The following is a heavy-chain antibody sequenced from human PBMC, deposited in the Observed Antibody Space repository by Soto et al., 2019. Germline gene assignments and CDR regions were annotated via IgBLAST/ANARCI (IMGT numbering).Heavy chain of an antibody. CDR2: IYYSGTT. CDR3: ATVRSRWNIDY. J-gene: IGHJ4*02. D-gene: IGHD6-13*01. Sequence: QVQLQESGPGLVKPSQTLSLTCIVSGGSISSDDHYWSWIRQPPGKGLEWIGYIYYSGTTHSNPSLKIRLFISLDTSKNQFSLQLTSVTAADTAVYYCATVRSRWNIDYWGQGTLVTVSS. V-gene: IGHV4-30-4*01. CDR1: GGSISSDDHY.